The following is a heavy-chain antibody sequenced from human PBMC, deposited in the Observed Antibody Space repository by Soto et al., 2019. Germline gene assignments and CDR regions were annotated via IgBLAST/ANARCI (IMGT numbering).Heavy chain of an antibody. J-gene: IGHJ4*02. V-gene: IGHV4-34*01. Sequence: PSGTLSLTCAVYGGSFSGYYLGWVPPPPGKGLEWIGEINHSGSTNYNPSLKSRVTISVDTSKNQFSLKLSSVTAADTAVYYCARDNGYSYGYTLDHWGQGTLVTVSS. D-gene: IGHD5-18*01. CDR3: ARDNGYSYGYTLDH. CDR2: INHSGST. CDR1: GGSFSGYY.